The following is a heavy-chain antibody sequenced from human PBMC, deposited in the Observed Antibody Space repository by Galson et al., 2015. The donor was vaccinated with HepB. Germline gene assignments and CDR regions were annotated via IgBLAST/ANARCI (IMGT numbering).Heavy chain of an antibody. CDR2: IIPILGIA. D-gene: IGHD4-17*01. CDR3: ARIQGGNYGDSQ. Sequence: SVKVSCKASGGTFSSYAISWVRQAPGQGLEWMGRIIPILGIANYAQKFQGRVTITADKSTSTAYMELSSLRSEDTAVYYCARIQGGNYGDSQWGQGTLVTVSS. V-gene: IGHV1-69*04. CDR1: GGTFSSYA. J-gene: IGHJ4*02.